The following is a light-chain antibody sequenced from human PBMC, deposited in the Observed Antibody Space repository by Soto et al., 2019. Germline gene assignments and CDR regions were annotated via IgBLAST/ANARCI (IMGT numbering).Light chain of an antibody. CDR3: SSYAGSYGGYV. Sequence: QSVLTQPPSASGSPGQSVTISCTGTSSDVGGYNYVSWYQQHPGKAPKLMIYEVSKRPSGVPDRFSGSKSGNTASLTVSGLQAEDEADYYCSSYAGSYGGYVFGTGTKLTVL. CDR1: SSDVGGYNY. V-gene: IGLV2-8*01. J-gene: IGLJ1*01. CDR2: EVS.